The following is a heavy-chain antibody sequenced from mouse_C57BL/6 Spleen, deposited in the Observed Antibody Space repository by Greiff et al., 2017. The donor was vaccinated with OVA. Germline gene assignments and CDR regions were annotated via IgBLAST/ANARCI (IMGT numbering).Heavy chain of an antibody. CDR2: INYDGSST. V-gene: IGHV5-16*01. CDR3: AREDSSDHFDY. Sequence: EVKLMESEGGLVQPGSSMKLSCTASGFTFSDYYMAWVRQVPEKGLEWVANINYDGSSTYYLDSLKSRFIISRDNAKNILYLQMSSLKSEDTATYYCAREDSSDHFDYWGQGTTLTVSS. D-gene: IGHD3-2*02. J-gene: IGHJ2*01. CDR1: GFTFSDYY.